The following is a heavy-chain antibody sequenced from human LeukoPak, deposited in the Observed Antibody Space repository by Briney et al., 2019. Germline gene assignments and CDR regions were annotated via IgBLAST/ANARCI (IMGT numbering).Heavy chain of an antibody. D-gene: IGHD2-2*01. J-gene: IGHJ1*01. Sequence: QSGGSLRLSCAASGFTFSSYWMSWVRQAPGKGLEWVANIKQDGSEKYYVDSVKGRFTISRDNAKNSLYLQMNSLRAEDTAVYYCASLTQSSWTGIYAEYFQHWGQGTLVTVSS. CDR2: IKQDGSEK. CDR3: ASLTQSSWTGIYAEYFQH. V-gene: IGHV3-7*01. CDR1: GFTFSSYW.